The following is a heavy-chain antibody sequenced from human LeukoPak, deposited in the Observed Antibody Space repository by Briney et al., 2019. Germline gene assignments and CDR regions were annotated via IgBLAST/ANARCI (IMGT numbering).Heavy chain of an antibody. J-gene: IGHJ4*02. CDR1: GFTFDVYA. CDR2: ISWNIGSI. Sequence: GGSLRLSCAASGFTFDVYAMHWVRHAPGKGLEWVSGISWNIGSISYADSVKGRFTISTDNAKNSLYLQMNSLRAEDTALYYGAKDNFRWSSSFGYWGQGSLVSVCS. CDR3: AKDNFRWSSSFGY. V-gene: IGHV3-9*01. D-gene: IGHD6-6*01.